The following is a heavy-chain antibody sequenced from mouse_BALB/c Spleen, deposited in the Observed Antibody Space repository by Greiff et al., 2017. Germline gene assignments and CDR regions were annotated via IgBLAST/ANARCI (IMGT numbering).Heavy chain of an antibody. D-gene: IGHD2-2*01. CDR3: ARGLRAYAMDY. V-gene: IGHV2-2*02. CDR1: GFSLTSYG. J-gene: IGHJ4*01. CDR2: IWSGGST. Sequence: QVQLKQSGPGLVQPSQSLSITCTVSGFSLTSYGVHWVRQSPGKGLEWLGVIWSGGSTDYNASFISRLSISKDNSKSQVFFKMNSQQANDTALYYCARGLRAYAMDYGGQGTSVTVSS.